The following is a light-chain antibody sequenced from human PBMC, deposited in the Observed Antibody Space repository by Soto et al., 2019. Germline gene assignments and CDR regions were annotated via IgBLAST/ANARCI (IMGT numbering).Light chain of an antibody. V-gene: IGKV2D-29*01. Sequence: DIVMTQTPLSLSVTPGQPASISCKSSQSLLGSDVKTSLSWYLQKPGHPPQLLIFEVSNRFSGVSVRFSGSESGTDFTLKISRVEAEDVGVYYCMQSVQCTRTFGGGTKVEIK. CDR3: MQSVQCTRT. CDR2: EVS. CDR1: QSLLGSDVKTS. J-gene: IGKJ4*01.